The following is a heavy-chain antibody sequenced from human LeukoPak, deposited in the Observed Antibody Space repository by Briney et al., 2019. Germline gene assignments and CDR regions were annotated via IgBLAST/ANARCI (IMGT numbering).Heavy chain of an antibody. D-gene: IGHD5-24*01. CDR1: GFTFNDYY. CDR2: INIGGTNT. Sequence: GGSLRLSCAASGFTFNDYYMSWSRQAPGKGLEWLSYINIGGTNTQYADSVEGRFTISSDNARKSLYLEMNNLRAEDTAVYYCAADGAGFDTWGQGVLVTVSS. J-gene: IGHJ5*02. CDR3: AADGAGFDT. V-gene: IGHV3-11*01.